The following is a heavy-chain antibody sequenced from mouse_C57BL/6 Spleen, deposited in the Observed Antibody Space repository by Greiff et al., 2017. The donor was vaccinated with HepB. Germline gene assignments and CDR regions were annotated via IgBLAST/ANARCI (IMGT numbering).Heavy chain of an antibody. CDR3: VRNAMDY. V-gene: IGHV10-1*01. Sequence: EVHLVESGGGLVQPKGSSKLSCAASGFSFNTYAMNWVRQAPGKGLEWVARIRSKSNNYATYYADSVKDRFTISRDDSESMLYLQMNNLKTEDTAMYYCVRNAMDYWGQGTSVTVSS. J-gene: IGHJ4*01. CDR2: IRSKSNNYAT. CDR1: GFSFNTYA.